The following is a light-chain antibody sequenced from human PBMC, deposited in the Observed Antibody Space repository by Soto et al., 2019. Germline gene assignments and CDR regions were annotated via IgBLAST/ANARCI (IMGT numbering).Light chain of an antibody. CDR3: SSYTSSSTLDVV. J-gene: IGLJ2*01. Sequence: QSALTQPASVSGSPGQSITISCTGTSSDVVGYNYVSWYHQHPGKAPKLMIYDVSNRPSGVSNRFSGSKSGNTASLTISGLQAEDEADYYCSSYTSSSTLDVVFGGGTKVTVL. CDR2: DVS. V-gene: IGLV2-14*01. CDR1: SSDVVGYNY.